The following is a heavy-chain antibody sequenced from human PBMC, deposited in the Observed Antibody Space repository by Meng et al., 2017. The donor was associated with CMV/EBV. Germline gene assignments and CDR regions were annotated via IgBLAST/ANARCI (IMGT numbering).Heavy chain of an antibody. D-gene: IGHD3-3*01. J-gene: IGHJ4*02. CDR1: GGSFSGHY. CDR3: ARGAYDFWSGKDDY. V-gene: IGHV4-34*01. Sequence: SETLSLTCAVYGGSFSGHYWSWIRQPPGKGLEWIGEINHSGRTNYNPPLKSRVTISVDTSKNQFSLKLSSVTAADTAVYYCARGAYDFWSGKDDYWGQGTLVTVSS. CDR2: INHSGRT.